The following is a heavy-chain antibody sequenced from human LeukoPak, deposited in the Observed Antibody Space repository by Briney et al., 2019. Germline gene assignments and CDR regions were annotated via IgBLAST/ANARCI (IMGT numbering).Heavy chain of an antibody. CDR3: ARDIGGSYGGIGRYDY. J-gene: IGHJ4*02. D-gene: IGHD5-18*01. CDR2: ISTSSSTI. CDR1: GFTFSSYS. V-gene: IGHV3-48*01. Sequence: PGGSLRLSCAASGFTFSSYSMNWVRQAPGKGLEWVSYISTSSSTIYYADSVKGRFTISRDNAKNSLYLQMNSLRAEDTAVYYCARDIGGSYGGIGRYDYWGQGTLVTVSS.